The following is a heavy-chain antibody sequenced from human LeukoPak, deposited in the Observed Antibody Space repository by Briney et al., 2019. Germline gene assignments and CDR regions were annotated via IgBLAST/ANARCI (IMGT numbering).Heavy chain of an antibody. J-gene: IGHJ4*02. Sequence: ASVKVSCKASGYTFTSYGISWVRQAPGQGLEWMGWISAYNGNTNYAQKLQGRVTMTTDTSTSIAYMELRSLGSDDTAVYYCARAIVVVPAASHYYFDYWGQGTLVTVSS. CDR3: ARAIVVVPAASHYYFDY. D-gene: IGHD2-2*01. CDR1: GYTFTSYG. CDR2: ISAYNGNT. V-gene: IGHV1-18*01.